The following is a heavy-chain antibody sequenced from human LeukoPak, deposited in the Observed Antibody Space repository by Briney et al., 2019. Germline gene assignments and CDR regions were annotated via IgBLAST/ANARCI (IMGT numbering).Heavy chain of an antibody. J-gene: IGHJ4*02. D-gene: IGHD3-22*01. V-gene: IGHV3-30-3*01. CDR2: ISYDGSNE. Sequence: PGRSLRLSCAASGFTFSSYAMHWVRQAPGKGLEWVAVISYDGSNEYYADSVKGRFTISRDNSKNTLYLQMNSLRAEDTAVYYCAKVHSGYDPRYYYDSSGYETFDYWGQGTLVTVSS. CDR1: GFTFSSYA. CDR3: AKVHSGYDPRYYYDSSGYETFDY.